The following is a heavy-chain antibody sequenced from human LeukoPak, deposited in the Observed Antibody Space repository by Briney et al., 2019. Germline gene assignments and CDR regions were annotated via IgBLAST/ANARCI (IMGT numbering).Heavy chain of an antibody. CDR3: ARSIPYGTTWYGRSDY. CDR2: IKPDGTTK. D-gene: IGHD6-13*01. V-gene: IGHV3-7*03. J-gene: IGHJ4*02. CDR1: GFPFSSYS. Sequence: GGSLRLSCGASGFPFSSYSMTWVRQAPGKGLEWVANIKPDGTTKFYVDSVKGRFTISRDNALSSLCLQMNSLRAEDTAIYYCARSIPYGTTWYGRSDYWGQGTLVTVSS.